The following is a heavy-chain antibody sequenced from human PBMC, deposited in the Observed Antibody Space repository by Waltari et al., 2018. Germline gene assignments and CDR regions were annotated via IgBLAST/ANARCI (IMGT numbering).Heavy chain of an antibody. CDR1: GYSISSGYY. D-gene: IGHD3-22*01. CDR3: ARDNYYDSSGYYLEAFDI. CDR2: IYHSGST. V-gene: IGHV4-38-2*02. J-gene: IGHJ3*02. Sequence: QVQLQESGPGLVKPSETLSLTCAVSGYSISSGYYWGWIRQPPGRGLEWIGSIYHSGSTYYNPSLKSRVTISVDTSKNQFSLKLSSVTAADTAVYYCARDNYYDSSGYYLEAFDIWGQGTMVTVSS.